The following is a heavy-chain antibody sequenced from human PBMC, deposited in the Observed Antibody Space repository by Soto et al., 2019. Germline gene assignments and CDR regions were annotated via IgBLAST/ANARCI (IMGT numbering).Heavy chain of an antibody. J-gene: IGHJ4*02. CDR2: ISSSSSTI. D-gene: IGHD6-13*01. CDR1: GFTFRSYR. Sequence: PGGCLRLSCAACGFTFRSYRMNGVRKAPGKGLEWVSYISSSSSTIHYADSVKGRFTISRDNAKNSVYLQMNSLRAEDTAVYYCARDPGYSSFDHWGRGTLVTVSS. CDR3: ARDPGYSSFDH. V-gene: IGHV3-48*04.